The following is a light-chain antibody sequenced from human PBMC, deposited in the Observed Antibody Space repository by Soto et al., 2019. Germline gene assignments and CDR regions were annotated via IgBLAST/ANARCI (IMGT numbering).Light chain of an antibody. CDR3: MQAIQSPRT. J-gene: IGKJ1*01. CDR1: QSLLHSNGNIY. V-gene: IGKV2-28*01. CDR2: LGS. Sequence: DIVLTQSPLSLPVTPGEPASISCRSSQSLLHSNGNIYLDWYLQKPGQSPQLLFYLGSIRASGVPDRFSGSGSGTDFTLKITGVEAADVGVYYCMQAIQSPRTFCLGTKVEFQ.